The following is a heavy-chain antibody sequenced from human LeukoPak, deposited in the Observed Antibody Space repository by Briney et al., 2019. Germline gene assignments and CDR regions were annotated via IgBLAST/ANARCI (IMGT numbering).Heavy chain of an antibody. D-gene: IGHD3-10*01. V-gene: IGHV3-33*01. J-gene: IGHJ6*02. CDR1: GFTFSSHG. CDR3: ARRGLRFGSTSGGSPSHSGMDV. CDR2: IWDDGSNK. Sequence: PGGSLRLSCAASGFTFSSHGIHWVRQAPGRGLEWVALIWDDGSNKYYADSVRGRFTISRDNSRKTLSLQMNSLRADDTAVYYCARRGLRFGSTSGGSPSHSGMDVWGQGTTVTVSS.